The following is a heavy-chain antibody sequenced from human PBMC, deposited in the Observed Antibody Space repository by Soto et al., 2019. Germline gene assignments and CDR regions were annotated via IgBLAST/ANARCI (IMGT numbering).Heavy chain of an antibody. CDR3: ARGISKYSSWYEPHTWFDA. CDR1: GGPINSPDYY. J-gene: IGHJ5*02. V-gene: IGHV4-30-4*01. D-gene: IGHD6-13*01. CDR2: LYFNGGT. Sequence: QVQLQESGPGLVKPSQTLSLTCNVSGGPINSPDYYWTWIRQSPGKGLEWIGYLYFNGGTQYNPSLRTPISMSSDTSKKHFSLKMRSVTGADTAVYYCARGISKYSSWYEPHTWFDAWGQGALVTVSS.